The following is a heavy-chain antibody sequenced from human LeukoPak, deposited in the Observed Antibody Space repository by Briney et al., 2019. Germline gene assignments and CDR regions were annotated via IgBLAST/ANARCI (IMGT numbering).Heavy chain of an antibody. CDR1: GFTFSTYA. Sequence: GGSLRLSCAASGFTFSTYAMSWVRHAPGEGLEWVSAISDSGGTTYYADSVKGRFTISRDNSKNTLYLQMNSLRGEDTAVYYCAKERRRDGYNWDYWGQGTLVTVSS. D-gene: IGHD5-24*01. CDR2: ISDSGGTT. J-gene: IGHJ4*02. V-gene: IGHV3-23*01. CDR3: AKERRRDGYNWDY.